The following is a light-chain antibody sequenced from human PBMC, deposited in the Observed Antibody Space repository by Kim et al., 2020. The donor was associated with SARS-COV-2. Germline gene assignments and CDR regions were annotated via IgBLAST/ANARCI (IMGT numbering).Light chain of an antibody. Sequence: ASVGDRVTLTCRASQRISSYLNWYQQKPGKAPKLLIYAASSLQSGVPSRFSGSGSGTDFTLTISSLQPEDFATYYCQQCYSTPYSCGQETKLEI. CDR3: QQCYSTPYS. CDR2: AAS. V-gene: IGKV1-39*01. CDR1: QRISSY. J-gene: IGKJ2*03.